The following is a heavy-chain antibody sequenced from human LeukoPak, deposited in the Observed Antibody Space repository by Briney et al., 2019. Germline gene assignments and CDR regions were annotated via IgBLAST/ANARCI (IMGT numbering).Heavy chain of an antibody. CDR3: ARDRCPSANCYSGFDS. V-gene: IGHV4-30-4*08. D-gene: IGHD2-21*02. CDR2: IYRSGRT. Sequence: SETLSLTCTVSGDSIDIPDYYWTWVRQPPGKGLEWIGNIYRSGRTYYHPSLKSRLTISMDTSKNQFSLKLTSVTAADTAIYYCARDRCPSANCYSGFDSWGQGSLVTVSS. J-gene: IGHJ4*02. CDR1: GDSIDIPDYY.